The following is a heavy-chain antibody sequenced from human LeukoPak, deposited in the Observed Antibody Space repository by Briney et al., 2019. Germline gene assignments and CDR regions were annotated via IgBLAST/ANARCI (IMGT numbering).Heavy chain of an antibody. V-gene: IGHV1-69*01. J-gene: IGHJ6*04. CDR1: GGTFSSYA. CDR3: ARVGVVYCSSTSCPKAPTNYYYYGMDV. Sequence: ASVTVSCKASGGTFSSYAISWVRQAPGQGLEWMGGIIPIFGTANYAQKFQGRVTITADESTSTAYMELSSLRSEDTAVYYCARVGVVYCSSTSCPKAPTNYYYYGMDVWGKGTTVTVSS. D-gene: IGHD2-2*01. CDR2: IIPIFGTA.